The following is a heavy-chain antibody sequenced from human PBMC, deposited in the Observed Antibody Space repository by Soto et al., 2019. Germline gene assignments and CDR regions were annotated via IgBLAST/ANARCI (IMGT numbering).Heavy chain of an antibody. CDR2: IFYSGST. V-gene: IGHV4-59*01. CDR3: ARVPSYYDSSGYSRWWFFDY. CDR1: GGSISSYY. D-gene: IGHD3-22*01. Sequence: SETLSLTCTVSGGSISSYYWSWIRQPPGKGLEWIGYIFYSGSTNYNPSLKSRVTISVDTSKNQFSLKLSSVTAADTAEYYCARVPSYYDSSGYSRWWFFDYWGQGALVTVSS. J-gene: IGHJ4*02.